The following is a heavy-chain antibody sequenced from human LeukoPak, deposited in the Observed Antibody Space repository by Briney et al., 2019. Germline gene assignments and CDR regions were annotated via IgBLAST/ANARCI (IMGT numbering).Heavy chain of an antibody. CDR2: IYYSGST. D-gene: IGHD3-10*01. V-gene: IGHV4-39*01. CDR1: GGSISSSSYY. J-gene: IGHJ4*02. CDR3: ASSVMVRGSFDY. Sequence: NPSETLSLTCTVSGGSISSSSYYWGWIRQPPGKGLEWIGSIYYSGSTYYNPSLKSRVTISVDTSKNQFSLKLSSVTAADTAVYYCASSVMVRGSFDYWGQGTLVTVSS.